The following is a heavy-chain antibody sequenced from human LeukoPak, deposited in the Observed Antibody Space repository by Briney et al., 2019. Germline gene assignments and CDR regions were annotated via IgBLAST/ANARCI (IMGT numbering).Heavy chain of an antibody. CDR1: GFTFSNYD. CDR2: ISYDGSNK. Sequence: PGGSLRLSCAVSGFTFSNYDVHWVRQAPGKGLEWVAVISYDGSNKYYADSVKGRFTISRHNSKKTLYLQMNSLKSEDTAVYYCAREGLETKGLYLDYWGQGTLVTVSS. V-gene: IGHV3-30*04. CDR3: AREGLETKGLYLDY. J-gene: IGHJ4*02.